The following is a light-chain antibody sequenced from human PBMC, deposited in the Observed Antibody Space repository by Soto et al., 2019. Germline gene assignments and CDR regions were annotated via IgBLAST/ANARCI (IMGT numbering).Light chain of an antibody. CDR2: DAS. V-gene: IGKV1-5*01. J-gene: IGKJ1*01. CDR1: QGISSY. Sequence: IQASQSPSTVSATVGDRVTITCRASQGISSYLAWYQQKPGKAPKLLIYDASNLESGVPSRFSGSGSGTEFTLTISSLQPEDFRIYYSQQYENYWTFAQGT. CDR3: QQYENYWT.